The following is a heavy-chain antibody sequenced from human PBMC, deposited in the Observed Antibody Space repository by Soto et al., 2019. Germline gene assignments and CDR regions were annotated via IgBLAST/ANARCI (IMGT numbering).Heavy chain of an antibody. CDR2: IYSGGST. CDR1: GFTVSSNY. D-gene: IGHD3-10*01. CDR3: SRVGTFGYWYFDL. Sequence: EVQLVESGGGLVQPGRSLRLSCAASGFTVSSNYMSWVRQAPGKGLEWVSVIYSGGSTYYGDSVKGRFTISRHNSKNTLYLKMNSLRAEDTAVYYFSRVGTFGYWYFDLWGRGTLVTVSS. J-gene: IGHJ2*01. V-gene: IGHV3-53*04.